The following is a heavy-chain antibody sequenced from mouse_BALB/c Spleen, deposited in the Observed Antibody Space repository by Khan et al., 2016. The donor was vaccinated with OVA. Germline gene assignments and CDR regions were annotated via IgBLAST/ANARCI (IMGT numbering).Heavy chain of an antibody. CDR3: IRDGAYHRNDGWFAY. D-gene: IGHD2-14*01. CDR2: INPSNGYT. V-gene: IGHV1-4*01. J-gene: IGHJ3*01. CDR1: GYTFTSYT. Sequence: QVQLKQSGAELARPGASVKMSCKASGYTFTSYTIHWIKERPGQGLAWIGYINPSNGYTNSNQKFKDKATLTTDKSSTTAYLQLSSLTSEDSAVYNCIRDGAYHRNDGWFAYWGQGTLVTVSA.